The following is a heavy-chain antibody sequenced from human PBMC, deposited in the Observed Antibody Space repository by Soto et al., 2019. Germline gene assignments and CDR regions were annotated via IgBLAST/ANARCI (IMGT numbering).Heavy chain of an antibody. V-gene: IGHV5-51*01. Sequence: ASLKISCQGSGDKFAGYWIGWVRQMPGKDLEWMGIIYPGDSDTRYSPSFQGQVTISADKSLRTAYLQWTSLKASDTALYYCARTRSFTLGFYYDGMDVWGQGTTVTVSS. CDR1: GDKFAGYW. CDR2: IYPGDSDT. J-gene: IGHJ6*02. CDR3: ARTRSFTLGFYYDGMDV. D-gene: IGHD6-6*01.